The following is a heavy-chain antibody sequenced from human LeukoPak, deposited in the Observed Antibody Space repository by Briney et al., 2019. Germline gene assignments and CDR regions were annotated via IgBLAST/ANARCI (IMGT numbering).Heavy chain of an antibody. V-gene: IGHV3-64*04. Sequence: GGSLRLSCSASGFTFSSYAMHWVRQAPGKGLEYVSAISSNGGSTYYADSVKGRFTISRDNSKNTLYLQMNSLRADDTAVYYCARTVHYAFDIWGQGTMVTVSS. J-gene: IGHJ3*02. CDR3: ARTVHYAFDI. CDR1: GFTFSSYA. D-gene: IGHD4-17*01. CDR2: ISSNGGST.